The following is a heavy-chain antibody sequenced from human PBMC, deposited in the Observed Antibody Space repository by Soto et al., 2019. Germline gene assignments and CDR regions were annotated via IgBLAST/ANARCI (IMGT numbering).Heavy chain of an antibody. D-gene: IGHD3-10*01. CDR1: GGSISSSSYY. CDR3: ACYVGDYYYMDV. J-gene: IGHJ6*03. Sequence: SETLSLTCTVSGGSISSSSYYWGWIRQPPGKGLEWIGSIYYSGSTYYNPSLKSRVTISVDTSKNQFSLKLSSVTAADTAVYYCACYVGDYYYMDVWGKGTTVTVSS. CDR2: IYYSGST. V-gene: IGHV4-39*01.